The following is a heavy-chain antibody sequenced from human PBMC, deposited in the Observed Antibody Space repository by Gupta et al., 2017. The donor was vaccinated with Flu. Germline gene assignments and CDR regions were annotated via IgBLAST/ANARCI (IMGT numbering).Heavy chain of an antibody. CDR3: ARGHWDK. D-gene: IGHD1-26*01. J-gene: IGHJ4*02. CDR1: GFIFCGKD. CDR2: ISSRGDI. Sequence: EVQLVESGGGLVQPGGSLGPSCVASGFIFCGKDMSWVRQAPGRGLEWISFISSRGDIYYGDTVRGRFTISRDNTKNSLYLQMSGLRDEDTALYYCARGHWDKWGQGTQVTVSS. V-gene: IGHV3-48*03.